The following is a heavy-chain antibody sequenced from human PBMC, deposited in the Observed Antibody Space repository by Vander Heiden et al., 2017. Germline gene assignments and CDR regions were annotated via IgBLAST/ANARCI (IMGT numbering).Heavy chain of an antibody. D-gene: IGHD3-10*01. Sequence: QVQLQESGPGLVKPSPTLSLTCTVSGGSISSGGYYWSWIRQHPGKGLEWIGYIYYSGSTYYNPSLKSRVTISVDTSKNQFSLKLSSVTAADTAVYYCARVSTYYYGSGSGAGWFDPWGQGTLVTVSS. V-gene: IGHV4-31*03. CDR3: ARVSTYYYGSGSGAGWFDP. CDR2: IYYSGST. CDR1: GGSISSGGYY. J-gene: IGHJ5*02.